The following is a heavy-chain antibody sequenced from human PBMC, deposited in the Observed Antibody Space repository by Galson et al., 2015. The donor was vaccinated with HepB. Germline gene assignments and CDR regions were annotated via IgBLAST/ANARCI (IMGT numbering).Heavy chain of an antibody. CDR2: INPTGGST. D-gene: IGHD7-27*01. V-gene: IGHV1-46*03. CDR3: ARAPNRGAFDI. CDR1: GYTFTRYY. J-gene: IGHJ3*02. Sequence: SVKVSCKASGYTFTRYYMHWVRQAPGQGLEWMGIINPTGGSTNYAQKFQGRVTMTRDTSTSTVYTELSSLRSDDTAVYYCARAPNRGAFDIWGQGTMVTVSS.